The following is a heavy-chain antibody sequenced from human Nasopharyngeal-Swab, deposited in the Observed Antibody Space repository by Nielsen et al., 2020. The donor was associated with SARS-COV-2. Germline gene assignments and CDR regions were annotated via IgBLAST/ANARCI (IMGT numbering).Heavy chain of an antibody. J-gene: IGHJ5*02. Sequence: ASVKVSCKVSGYTLTELSMHWVRQAPGKGLEWMGGFDPEDGETIYAQKFQGRVTMTEDTSTDTAYMELSSLRSEGTAVYYCATAPPVAGIGCWFDPWGQGTLVTAPQ. CDR2: FDPEDGET. CDR1: GYTLTELS. D-gene: IGHD6-19*01. V-gene: IGHV1-24*01. CDR3: ATAPPVAGIGCWFDP.